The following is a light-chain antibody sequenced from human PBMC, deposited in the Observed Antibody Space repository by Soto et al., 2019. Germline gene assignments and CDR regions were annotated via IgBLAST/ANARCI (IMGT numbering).Light chain of an antibody. J-gene: IGKJ4*01. V-gene: IGKV1-27*01. CDR2: AAS. Sequence: DIQMTQSPSSLSAFVGDRVTITCRASQDIGNFLAWNQQKPGKVPKLLIYAASTLQSGVPSRFSGSGSGTDFTLTISSLQPEDVATYYCQKCKVAPFTFGGGTKV. CDR3: QKCKVAPFT. CDR1: QDIGNF.